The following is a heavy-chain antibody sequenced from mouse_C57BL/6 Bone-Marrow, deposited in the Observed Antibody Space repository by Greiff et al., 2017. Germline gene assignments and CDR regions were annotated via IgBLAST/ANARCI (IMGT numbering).Heavy chain of an antibody. Sequence: QVQLQQPGAELVKPGASVKVSCKASGYTFTSYWMHWVKQRPGQGLEWIGRLHPSDSDTYYNQQFKGKATLTVDKSSSTAYMQLSNLTSEDSADYYCAMGLLQGLAYWGQGTLVTVSA. V-gene: IGHV1-74*01. J-gene: IGHJ3*01. CDR2: LHPSDSDT. D-gene: IGHD2-3*01. CDR1: GYTFTSYW. CDR3: AMGLLQGLAY.